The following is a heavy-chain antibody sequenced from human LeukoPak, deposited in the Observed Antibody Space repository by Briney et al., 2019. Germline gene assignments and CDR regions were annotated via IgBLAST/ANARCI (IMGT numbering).Heavy chain of an antibody. CDR3: VRHFHGSGYVVDL. Sequence: SETLSLTCTVSGGSISSYYWSWIRQPAGKGLEWIGRIYTSGNTNYNPSLKSRVTMSVDTSKNQLALKLSSVTAVDTAVYFCVRHFHGSGYVVDLWGQGTLVTVSS. CDR1: GGSISSYY. V-gene: IGHV4-4*07. D-gene: IGHD6-13*01. J-gene: IGHJ5*02. CDR2: IYTSGNT.